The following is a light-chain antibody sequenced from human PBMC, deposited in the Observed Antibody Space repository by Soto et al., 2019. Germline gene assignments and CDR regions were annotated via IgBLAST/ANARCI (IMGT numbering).Light chain of an antibody. CDR2: KAS. CDR3: QQYNSYPYT. Sequence: IQRPQSHSTLSASVGDRFTIAGLASQSISNWLAWYQRQPGKAPNVLIYKASNLKSGVPSRFSGSGSGTEFTLTVSSLQPEDFATYFCQQYNSYPYTLGQRTRLET. CDR1: QSISNW. V-gene: IGKV1-5*03. J-gene: IGKJ5*01.